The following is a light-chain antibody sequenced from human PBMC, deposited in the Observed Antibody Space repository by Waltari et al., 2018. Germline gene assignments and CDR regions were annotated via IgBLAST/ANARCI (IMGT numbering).Light chain of an antibody. Sequence: DIVVTQSPLSLPVTPGEPASISCRSSQSLLHRNGNNNLDWYLQKPGQSPQLLIYLGSNRASGVPDRFSGSGSGTDFTLRISRVEAEDVGVYYCMQSLQALWTFGPGTKLEI. CDR1: QSLLHRNGNNN. V-gene: IGKV2-28*01. J-gene: IGKJ1*01. CDR3: MQSLQALWT. CDR2: LGS.